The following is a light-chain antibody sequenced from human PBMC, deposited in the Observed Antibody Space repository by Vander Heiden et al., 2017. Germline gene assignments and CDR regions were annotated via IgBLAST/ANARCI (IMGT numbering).Light chain of an antibody. CDR2: AAS. Sequence: AIRMTQSPSSLSASTGDQVTITCRASQGISSYLAWYQQKPGKAPKLLIYAASTLQSGVPSRFSGSGSGTDFTLTISCLQSEDFATYYCQQYYSYPFTFGGGTKVEIK. V-gene: IGKV1-8*01. CDR3: QQYYSYPFT. CDR1: QGISSY. J-gene: IGKJ4*01.